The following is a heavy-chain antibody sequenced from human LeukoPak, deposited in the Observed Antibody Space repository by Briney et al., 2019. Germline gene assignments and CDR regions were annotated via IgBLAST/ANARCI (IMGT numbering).Heavy chain of an antibody. CDR2: TIPIFGTA. CDR3: ARVLGYCSGGSCNYYFDY. J-gene: IGHJ4*02. CDR1: GGTFSSYA. Sequence: SVKVSCKASGGTFSSYAISWVRQAPGQGLEWMGRTIPIFGTANYAQKFQGRVTITTDESTSTAYMELSSLRSEDTAMYYCARVLGYCSGGSCNYYFDYWGQGTLVTVSS. V-gene: IGHV1-69*05. D-gene: IGHD2-15*01.